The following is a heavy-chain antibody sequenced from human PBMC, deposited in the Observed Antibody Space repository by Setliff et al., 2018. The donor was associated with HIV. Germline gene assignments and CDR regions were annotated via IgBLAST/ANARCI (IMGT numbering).Heavy chain of an antibody. CDR2: IYISGTT. Sequence: SETLSLTCAVYGRSFSGYYWNWIRQSPGKGLEWIAYIYISGTTNYNPSLKSRVTISLDTSRNQFSLKLGSVTAADTAMYYCAREHCSGGSCNGFDIWGQGTMVTVSS. CDR1: GRSFSGYY. CDR3: AREHCSGGSCNGFDI. J-gene: IGHJ3*02. D-gene: IGHD2-15*01. V-gene: IGHV4-34*01.